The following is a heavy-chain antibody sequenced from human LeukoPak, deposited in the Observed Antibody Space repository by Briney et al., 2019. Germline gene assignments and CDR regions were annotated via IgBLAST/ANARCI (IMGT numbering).Heavy chain of an antibody. D-gene: IGHD3-22*01. CDR3: ARMYDRSGYYYPFDY. CDR2: IYYTGST. Sequence: SETLSLTCTVSGGSISSYYWSWTRQPPGKGLEWIGYIYYTGSTNYNPSLRSRVTISVDTSKNHFSLKLTSVTAADAAVYYCARMYDRSGYYYPFDYWGQGTLVTVSS. J-gene: IGHJ4*02. V-gene: IGHV4-59*08. CDR1: GGSISSYY.